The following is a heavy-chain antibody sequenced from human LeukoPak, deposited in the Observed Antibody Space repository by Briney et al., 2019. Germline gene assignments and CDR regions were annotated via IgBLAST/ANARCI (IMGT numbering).Heavy chain of an antibody. CDR1: GFTFSSYG. CDR3: ARDRGYSSSSGYFQH. V-gene: IGHV3-21*01. J-gene: IGHJ1*01. D-gene: IGHD6-6*01. Sequence: GRSLRLSCAASGFTFSSYGMNWVRQAPGKGLEWVSSISSSSSYIYYADSVKGRFTISRDNAKNSLYLQMNSLRAEDTAVYYCARDRGYSSSSGYFQHWGQGTLVTVSS. CDR2: ISSSSSYI.